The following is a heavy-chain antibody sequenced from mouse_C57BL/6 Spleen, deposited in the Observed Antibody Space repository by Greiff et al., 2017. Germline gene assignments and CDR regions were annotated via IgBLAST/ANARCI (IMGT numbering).Heavy chain of an antibody. Sequence: EVKLLEPGPELVKPGASVKMSCKASGYTFTDYNMHWVKQSHGKSLEWIGYINPNNGGTSYNQKFKGKATLTVNKSSSAAYMELRSLTSEDSAVYYCTRDEYDGNYWGFAYWGQGTLVTVSA. J-gene: IGHJ3*01. CDR2: INPNNGGT. D-gene: IGHD2-3*01. CDR1: GYTFTDYN. V-gene: IGHV1-22*01. CDR3: TRDEYDGNYWGFAY.